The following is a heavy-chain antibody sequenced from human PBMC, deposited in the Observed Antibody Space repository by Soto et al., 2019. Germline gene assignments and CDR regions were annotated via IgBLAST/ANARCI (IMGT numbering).Heavy chain of an antibody. D-gene: IGHD3-22*01. CDR3: ARDKWGYDSSGYDGWFDP. CDR2: IYYSGST. V-gene: IGHV4-31*03. CDR1: GGSISSGGYY. Sequence: ASETLSLAGTVSGGSISSGGYYWSCIRQHPGKGLEWIGYIYYSGSTYYNPSLKSRVTISIDTSKNQVSLKLSSVTAADTAVYYCARDKWGYDSSGYDGWFDPWGQGTLVTVSS. J-gene: IGHJ5*02.